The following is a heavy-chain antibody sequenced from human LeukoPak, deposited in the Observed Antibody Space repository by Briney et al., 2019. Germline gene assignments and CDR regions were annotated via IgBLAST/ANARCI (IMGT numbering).Heavy chain of an antibody. CDR3: ARGLRYYGSGSYYRGGEGFDP. Sequence: SETLSLTCAVYGGSFSGYYWSWIRQPPGKGLEWIGETNHSGSTNYNPSLKSRVTISVDTSKNQFSLKLSSVTAADTAVYYCARGLRYYGSGSYYRGGEGFDPWGQGTLVTVSS. J-gene: IGHJ5*02. D-gene: IGHD3-10*01. CDR2: TNHSGST. V-gene: IGHV4-34*01. CDR1: GGSFSGYY.